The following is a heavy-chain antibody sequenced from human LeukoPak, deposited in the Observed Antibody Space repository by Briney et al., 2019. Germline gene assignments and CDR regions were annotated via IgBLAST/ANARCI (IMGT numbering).Heavy chain of an antibody. J-gene: IGHJ4*02. CDR2: IYSGGST. V-gene: IGHV3-53*01. D-gene: IGHD2-21*02. CDR3: AKDHANTPVVTN. Sequence: GGSLRLSCAASGFTVSSNDMSWVRQAPGKGLECISVIYSGGSTDYADSVKGRLTISRDNSKNTLYLQMNSLRVDDTAIYYCAKDHANTPVVTNWGQGILVSVSS. CDR1: GFTVSSND.